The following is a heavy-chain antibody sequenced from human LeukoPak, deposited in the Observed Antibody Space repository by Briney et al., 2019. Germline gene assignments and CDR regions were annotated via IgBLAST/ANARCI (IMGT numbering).Heavy chain of an antibody. V-gene: IGHV3-33*06. Sequence: QTGGSLRLSCAASGFTFSSYGMHWVRQAPGKGLEWVAVIWYDGSNKYYADSVKGRFTISRDNSKNTLYLQMNSLRAEDTAVYYCAKDKTQGRRAVLLAVAGSVAGDWGQGTLVTVFS. CDR1: GFTFSSYG. D-gene: IGHD6-19*01. CDR2: IWYDGSNK. CDR3: AKDKTQGRRAVLLAVAGSVAGD. J-gene: IGHJ4*02.